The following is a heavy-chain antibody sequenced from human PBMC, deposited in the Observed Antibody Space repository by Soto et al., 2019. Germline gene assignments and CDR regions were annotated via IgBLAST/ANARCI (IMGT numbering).Heavy chain of an antibody. V-gene: IGHV3-11*06. J-gene: IGHJ6*02. CDR2: ISGTSGYT. D-gene: IGHD3-10*01. CDR3: ARDRGGYGPPGV. Sequence: QAQLVESGGGLVKPGGSPRLSCAASGFSFSDSYMSWVRQAPGKGLEWVSYISGTSGYTGYAVSVKGRYTISRDNAKNSVYLQMNSLRVEDTAVYYCARDRGGYGPPGVWCQGTTVTVSS. CDR1: GFSFSDSY.